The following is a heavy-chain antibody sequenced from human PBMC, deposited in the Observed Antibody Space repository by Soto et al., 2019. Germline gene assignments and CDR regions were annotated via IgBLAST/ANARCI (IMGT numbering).Heavy chain of an antibody. J-gene: IGHJ6*02. V-gene: IGHV3-30*04. CDR1: VFSFSIYA. CDR2: ISYDARNK. CDR3: ARDDVVGAPRIPLRGMDV. Sequence: QARWSLRLSCSASVFSFSIYAMHWVRQAPGKGLEWVAVISYDARNKYYADSVRGRFTISRDTSKNTLYLQMSSLRVEDTAVYYCARDDVVGAPRIPLRGMDVWGQGTTVTVSS. D-gene: IGHD1-26*01.